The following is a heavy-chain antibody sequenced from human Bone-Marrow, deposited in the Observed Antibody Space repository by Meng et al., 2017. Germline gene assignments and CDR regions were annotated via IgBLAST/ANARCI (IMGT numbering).Heavy chain of an antibody. J-gene: IGHJ5*02. V-gene: IGHV4-39*01. CDR1: GGSIRRSSDY. CDR3: ARHLLVGATLNWFDP. Sequence: QLQLQESGPGLVKPSDTLSLTCTVSGGSIRRSSDYWGWVRQPPGKGLEWIGSIHYSGNTYYNPSLKSRVTISEHTSKNQFSLKLSSVTAADTAVFYCARHLLVGATLNWFDPWGQGTLVTVSS. CDR2: IHYSGNT. D-gene: IGHD1-26*01.